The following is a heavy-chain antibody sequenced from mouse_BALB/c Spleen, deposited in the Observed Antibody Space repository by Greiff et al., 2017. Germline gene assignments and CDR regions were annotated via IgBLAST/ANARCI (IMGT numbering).Heavy chain of an antibody. CDR2: ISTYYGDA. J-gene: IGHJ2*01. CDR1: GYTFTDYA. D-gene: IGHD2-3*01. Sequence: QVQLQQSGAELVRPGVSVKISCKGSGYTFTDYAMHWVKQSHAKSLEWIGVISTYYGDASYNQKFKGKATMTVDKSSSTAYMELARLTSEDSAIYYCAREDGYRYFDYWGQGTTLTVSS. CDR3: AREDGYRYFDY. V-gene: IGHV1S137*01.